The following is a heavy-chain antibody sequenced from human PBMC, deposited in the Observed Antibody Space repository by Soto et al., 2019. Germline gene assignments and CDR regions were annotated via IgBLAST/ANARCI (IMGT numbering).Heavy chain of an antibody. D-gene: IGHD3-10*01. V-gene: IGHV3-30-3*01. CDR3: ARVGDYGSGCYYNAPDYYYYGMDV. CDR1: GFTFSSYA. J-gene: IGHJ6*02. Sequence: QVQLVESGGGVVQPGRSLRLSCAASGFTFSSYAMHWVRQAPGKGLEWVAVISYDGSNKYYADSVKGRFTISRDNSKNRLYLQMSSLRAEDTAVYYCARVGDYGSGCYYNAPDYYYYGMDVWGQGTTVTVSS. CDR2: ISYDGSNK.